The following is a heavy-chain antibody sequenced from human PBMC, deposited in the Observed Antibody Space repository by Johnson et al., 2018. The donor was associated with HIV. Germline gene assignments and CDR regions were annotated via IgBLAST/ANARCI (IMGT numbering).Heavy chain of an antibody. Sequence: QVQLVESGGGVVQPGRALRLSCVASGFTFSNYAIHWVRQAPGKGLEWVAVISHDGSIKYYVDSVKGRFTISRDNSKNTLYLQMNSLRAEDTAVYYCARVVGSGWYRGAFDIWGQWTMVTVSS. J-gene: IGHJ3*02. CDR3: ARVVGSGWYRGAFDI. CDR1: GFTFSNYA. D-gene: IGHD6-19*01. CDR2: ISHDGSIK. V-gene: IGHV3-30-3*01.